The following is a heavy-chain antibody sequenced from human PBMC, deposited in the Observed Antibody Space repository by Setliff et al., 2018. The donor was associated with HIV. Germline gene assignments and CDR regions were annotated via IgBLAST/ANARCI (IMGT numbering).Heavy chain of an antibody. J-gene: IGHJ4*02. CDR1: GPGFTNVD. CDR3: ARDLNSSPFDY. Sequence: ASVKVSCKASGPGFTNVDIHWLRRATGQGLEWMGWMNPKSGVSGYAEKFQGRVTMTRDTSISTTYMELSRLRSDDTAVYYCARDLNSSPFDYWGQGTLVTVSS. V-gene: IGHV1-2*02. CDR2: MNPKSGVS. D-gene: IGHD6-13*01.